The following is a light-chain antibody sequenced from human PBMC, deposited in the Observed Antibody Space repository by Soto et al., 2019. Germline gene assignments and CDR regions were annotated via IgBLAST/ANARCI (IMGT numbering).Light chain of an antibody. J-gene: IGKJ4*01. CDR1: QGISSA. Sequence: AIQLTQSPSSLSASVGDRVTITCRASQGISSALAWYQQKPGKAPKLLIYDASSLESGVPSRFSGSGSGTDFTLTISSLQPEDFATYYCQQFNNHPHKGLTFGGGTKVEIK. CDR2: DAS. CDR3: QQFNNHPHKGLT. V-gene: IGKV1D-13*01.